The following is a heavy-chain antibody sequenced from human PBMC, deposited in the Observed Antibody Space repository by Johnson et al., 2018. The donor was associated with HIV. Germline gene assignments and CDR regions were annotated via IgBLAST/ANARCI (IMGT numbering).Heavy chain of an antibody. V-gene: IGHV3-20*04. CDR2: INWNGGST. D-gene: IGHD6-13*01. J-gene: IGHJ3*01. CDR1: GFTFDDYG. Sequence: VQLVESGGGVVRPGGSLRLSCAASGFTFDDYGMHWVRQAPGKGLEWVSVINWNGGSTGYADSVKGRFTISRDNAKNSLYLQMNSLRAEDTALYYCAKGGEVWYGAFDFCGQGTMAIVSS. CDR3: AKGGEVWYGAFDF.